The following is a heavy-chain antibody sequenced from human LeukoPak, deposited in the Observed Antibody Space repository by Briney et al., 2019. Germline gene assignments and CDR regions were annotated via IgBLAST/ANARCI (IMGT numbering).Heavy chain of an antibody. CDR1: GYTFTSYY. CDR3: ARLDPYYYDSSGPDY. CDR2: INPTGGST. J-gene: IGHJ4*02. D-gene: IGHD3-22*01. V-gene: IGHV1-46*01. Sequence: ASVKVSCKASGYTFTSYYMHWVRQAPGQGLEWMGIINPTGGSTSYAQKFQGRVTMTRDTSTSTVYMVLSSLRSEDTAVYYCARLDPYYYDSSGPDYRGQGTLVTVSS.